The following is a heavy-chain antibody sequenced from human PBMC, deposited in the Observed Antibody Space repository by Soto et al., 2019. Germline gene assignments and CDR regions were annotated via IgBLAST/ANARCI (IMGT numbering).Heavy chain of an antibody. CDR2: VHHSWGS. Sequence: QVQLQESGPGLVKPSETLSLSCTVSGGSISSYYWSWFRQSPGKRMEWIGYVHHSWGSSYNPSLRSRAAISRDTPKSQFSLKVTSVTATDTAVYSCARQGFGPLHGLVDVWGQGTTVTVSS. J-gene: IGHJ6*02. CDR3: ARQGFGPLHGLVDV. D-gene: IGHD3-10*01. CDR1: GGSISSYY. V-gene: IGHV4-59*08.